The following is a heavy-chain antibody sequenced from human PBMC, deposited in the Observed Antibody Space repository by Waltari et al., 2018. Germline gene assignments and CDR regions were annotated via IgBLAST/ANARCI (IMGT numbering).Heavy chain of an antibody. CDR1: DDSINRANYY. D-gene: IGHD6-13*01. Sequence: QLQLQESGPGLVKPSETLSLTCTVSDDSINRANYYWGWTRQPPGKGLEWIGSIYYTGTTSYNPSLKRRVTISLDTDKNQFSLDLNSVTAADTAVYYCARSLHVFRAAAGLFHYWGQGALVIVSS. CDR2: IYYTGTT. CDR3: ARSLHVFRAAAGLFHY. J-gene: IGHJ4*02. V-gene: IGHV4-39*01.